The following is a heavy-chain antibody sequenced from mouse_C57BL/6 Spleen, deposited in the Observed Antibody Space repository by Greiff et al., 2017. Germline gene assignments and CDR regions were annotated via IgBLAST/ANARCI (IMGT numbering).Heavy chain of an antibody. V-gene: IGHV1-63*01. CDR1: GYTFPNYW. Sequence: QVQLKQSGAELVRPGTSVKMSCKASGYTFPNYWIGWAKQRPGHGLEWIGDIYPGGGYTNYNEKFKGKATLTADKSSSTAYMQFSSLTSEDSAIYYCARWANFFDYWGQGTTLTVSS. J-gene: IGHJ2*01. CDR3: ARWANFFDY. CDR2: IYPGGGYT.